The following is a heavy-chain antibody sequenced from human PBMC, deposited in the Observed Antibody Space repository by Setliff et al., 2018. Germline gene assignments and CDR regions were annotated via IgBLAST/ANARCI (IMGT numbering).Heavy chain of an antibody. V-gene: IGHV4-4*07. CDR1: GGSISGYY. Sequence: SETLSLTCTVSGGSISGYYWNWIRQPAGKGLEWIGRIYTSGSTNYNPSLKSRVTMSVDTSKNQFSLKLSSVTAADTAVYYCARKGISALSGAFDMWGQGTMVTVSS. CDR2: IYTSGST. D-gene: IGHD1-26*01. CDR3: ARKGISALSGAFDM. J-gene: IGHJ3*02.